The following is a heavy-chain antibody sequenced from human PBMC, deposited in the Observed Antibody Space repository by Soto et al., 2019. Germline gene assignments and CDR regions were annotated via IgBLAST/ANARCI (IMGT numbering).Heavy chain of an antibody. V-gene: IGHV3-64*01. D-gene: IGHD3-3*01. J-gene: IGHJ4*02. CDR2: ISSNGGST. CDR1: GFTFSSYA. Sequence: GGSLRLSCAASGFTFSSYAMHWVRQAPGKGLEYVSAISSNGGSTYYANSVKGRFTISRDNSKNTLYLQMGSLRAEDMAVYYCARDTHYDFWSGPHSAFDYWGQGTLVTVSS. CDR3: ARDTHYDFWSGPHSAFDY.